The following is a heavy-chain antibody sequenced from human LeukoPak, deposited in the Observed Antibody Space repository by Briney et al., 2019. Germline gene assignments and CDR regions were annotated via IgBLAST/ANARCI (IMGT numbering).Heavy chain of an antibody. D-gene: IGHD6-13*01. Sequence: GESLKISCKGSGYTFTGYYMHWVRQAPGQGLEWMGWINPNSGGTNYAQKFQGRVTMTRDTSISTAYMELSRLRSDDTAVYYCASHGYSSSWYCLDYWGQGTLVTVSS. CDR2: INPNSGGT. V-gene: IGHV1-2*02. J-gene: IGHJ4*02. CDR1: GYTFTGYY. CDR3: ASHGYSSSWYCLDY.